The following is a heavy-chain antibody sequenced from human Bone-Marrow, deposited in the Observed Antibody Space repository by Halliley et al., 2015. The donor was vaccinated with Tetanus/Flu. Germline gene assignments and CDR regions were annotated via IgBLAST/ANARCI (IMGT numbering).Heavy chain of an antibody. D-gene: IGHD3-3*02. CDR3: AGARGPALLSRYLDF. V-gene: IGHV4-34*01. Sequence: WIGKINHLGSTIYSSALEGRVVISLDTSTKQFSLRLNSVSAADTAIYYCAGARGPALLSRYLDFWGQGDLVTVSS. CDR2: INHLGST. J-gene: IGHJ4*02.